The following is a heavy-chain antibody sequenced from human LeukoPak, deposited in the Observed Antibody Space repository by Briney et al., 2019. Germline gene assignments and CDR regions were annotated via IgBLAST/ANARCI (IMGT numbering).Heavy chain of an antibody. V-gene: IGHV4-39*06. Sequence: SETLSLTCTVSGGSISSSSHYWGWIRQPPGKGLEWIGSIYYSGSTYYNPSLKSRVTISVDTSKNQFPLKLSSVTAADTAVYYCARRHVEYSSSSDPYYFDYWGQGTLVTVSS. CDR2: IYYSGST. CDR3: ARRHVEYSSSSDPYYFDY. D-gene: IGHD6-6*01. J-gene: IGHJ4*02. CDR1: GGSISSSSHY.